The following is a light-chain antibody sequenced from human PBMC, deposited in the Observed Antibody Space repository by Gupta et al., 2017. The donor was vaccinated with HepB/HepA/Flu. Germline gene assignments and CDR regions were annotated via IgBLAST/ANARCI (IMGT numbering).Light chain of an antibody. CDR3: HQSNKWPET. Sequence: DIVLPQSPATLSLSPGERATLSCRASQSVSIYLAWYQQRPGQAPRLLIYDASNRATGIPGRLSGSGSGTEFTLTISRLDPEDFAIYYCHQSNKWPETFGPGTKVDI. CDR2: DAS. CDR1: QSVSIY. J-gene: IGKJ3*01. V-gene: IGKV3-11*01.